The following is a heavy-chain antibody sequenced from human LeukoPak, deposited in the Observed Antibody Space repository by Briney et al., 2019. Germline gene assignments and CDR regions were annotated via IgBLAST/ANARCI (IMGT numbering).Heavy chain of an antibody. CDR3: AKTLHYGHFGKFDS. Sequence: GGSLRLSCAASGFTFSSYNMNWVRQTPGKGLEWVSWISSSRSSIYYADSVKGRFTISRDNAKNSLFLQMNSLRAEDTAMYYCAKTLHYGHFGKFDSWGQGTLVTVSS. D-gene: IGHD4-17*01. CDR1: GFTFSSYN. V-gene: IGHV3-48*04. CDR2: ISSSRSSI. J-gene: IGHJ4*02.